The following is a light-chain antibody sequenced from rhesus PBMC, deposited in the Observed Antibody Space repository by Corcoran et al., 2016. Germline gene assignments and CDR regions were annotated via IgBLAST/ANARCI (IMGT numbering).Light chain of an antibody. CDR2: KAS. CDR1: QDIISW. Sequence: DIQMTQSPSSLSASAGDTGTITCRASQDIISWLAWYQQKPGKAPKLLIYKASNLQSGVPSRFSGSGSGTDFTLTISSLQSEDFATYYCQHYGSRPLYSFGQGTKVKI. J-gene: IGKJ2*01. V-gene: IGKV1-22*01. CDR3: QHYGSRPLYS.